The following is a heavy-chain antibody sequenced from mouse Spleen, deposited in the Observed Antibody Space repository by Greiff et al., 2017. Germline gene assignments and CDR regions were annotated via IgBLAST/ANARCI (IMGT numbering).Heavy chain of an antibody. J-gene: IGHJ1*01. CDR2: IDPSDSYT. CDR1: GYTFTSYW. V-gene: IGHV1-59*01. CDR3: ARRKSYSWYFDV. D-gene: IGHD2-12*01. Sequence: VQLQQPGAELVRPGTSVKLSCKASGYTFTSYWMHWVKQRPGQGLEWIGVIDPSDSYTNYNQKFKGKATLTVDTSSSTAYMQLSSLTSEDSAVYYCARRKSYSWYFDVWGAGTTVTVSS.